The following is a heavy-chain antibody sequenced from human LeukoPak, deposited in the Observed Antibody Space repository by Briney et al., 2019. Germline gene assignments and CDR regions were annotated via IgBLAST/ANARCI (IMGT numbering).Heavy chain of an antibody. V-gene: IGHV3-66*01. J-gene: IGHJ3*02. Sequence: GGSLRLSCAASEFSVGSNYMTWVRQAPGKGLEWVSLIYSGGSTYYADSVKGRFTISRDNSKNTLYLQMNSLRAEDTAVYYCARGLLGPHDAFDIWGQGTMVTVSS. CDR3: ARGLLGPHDAFDI. CDR1: EFSVGSNY. D-gene: IGHD3-10*01. CDR2: IYSGGST.